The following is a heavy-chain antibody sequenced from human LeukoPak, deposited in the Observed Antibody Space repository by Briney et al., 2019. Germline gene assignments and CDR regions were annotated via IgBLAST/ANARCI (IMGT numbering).Heavy chain of an antibody. CDR3: ARETSEDTAMVTWVFDY. V-gene: IGHV3-30-3*01. CDR2: ISYDGSNK. CDR1: GFTFSSYA. Sequence: PGGSLRLSCAASGFTFSSYAMHWVRQAPGKGLEWVAVISYDGSNKYYADSVKGRFTISRDNSKNTLYLQMNSLRAEDTAVYYCARETSEDTAMVTWVFDYWGQGTLVTVSS. D-gene: IGHD5-18*01. J-gene: IGHJ4*02.